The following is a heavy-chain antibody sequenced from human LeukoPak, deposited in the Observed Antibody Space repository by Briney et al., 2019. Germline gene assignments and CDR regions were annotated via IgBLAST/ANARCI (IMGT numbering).Heavy chain of an antibody. J-gene: IGHJ6*03. CDR2: ISGSGSTI. Sequence: GGSLRLSCAASGFTLSIYEMNWVRQAPGKGLEWVSYISGSGSTIYYADSVKGRFTISRDNSKNTLYLQMNSLRAEDTAVYYCAKDAAWYYYGSGPYYMDVWGKGTTVTISS. D-gene: IGHD3-10*01. CDR3: AKDAAWYYYGSGPYYMDV. CDR1: GFTLSIYE. V-gene: IGHV3-48*03.